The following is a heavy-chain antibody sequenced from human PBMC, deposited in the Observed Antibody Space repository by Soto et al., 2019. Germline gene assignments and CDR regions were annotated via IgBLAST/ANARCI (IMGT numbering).Heavy chain of an antibody. D-gene: IGHD3-9*01. J-gene: IGHJ6*02. CDR3: ARDRPYYDILTGYYFYYYYYGMDV. CDR1: GYTFTSYG. CDR2: ISAYNGNT. Sequence: GSVKVSCKASGYTFTSYGISWVRQAPGQGLEWMGWISAYNGNTNYAQKLQGRVTMTTDTSTSTAYMELRSLRSDDTAVYYCARDRPYYDILTGYYFYYYYYGMDVWGQGTTVTVSS. V-gene: IGHV1-18*04.